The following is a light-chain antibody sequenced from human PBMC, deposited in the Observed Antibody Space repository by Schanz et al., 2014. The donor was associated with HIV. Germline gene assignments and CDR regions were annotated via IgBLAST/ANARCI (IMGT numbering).Light chain of an antibody. Sequence: ETVLTQSPGSLSLSPGERVTLSCRASQSVTRNFLAWYQHKPGQAPRLLIYGASTRATDIPGRFSGSGSGTDFTLTISGLEPEDFAVYYCQQYGSSFGPGTKVDIK. CDR2: GAS. J-gene: IGKJ3*01. V-gene: IGKV3-20*01. CDR1: QSVTRNF. CDR3: QQYGSS.